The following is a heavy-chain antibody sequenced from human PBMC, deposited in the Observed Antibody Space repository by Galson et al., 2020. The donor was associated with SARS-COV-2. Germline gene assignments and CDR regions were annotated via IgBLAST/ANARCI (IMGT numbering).Heavy chain of an antibody. V-gene: IGHV4-39*07. CDR3: ARELATGLQGPLGAFDI. CDR2: SSFTGIS. D-gene: IGHD5-12*01. J-gene: IGHJ3*02. CDR1: GGSLHSGTFY. Sequence: SETLSLTCTVSGGSLHSGTFYCGWIRQPPGKGLQWIGRSSFTGISNHNPSLMSRLTLSVDTSNNQFSLKLTSVTAADTVVYFCARELATGLQGPLGAFDIWGLGTMVIVSS.